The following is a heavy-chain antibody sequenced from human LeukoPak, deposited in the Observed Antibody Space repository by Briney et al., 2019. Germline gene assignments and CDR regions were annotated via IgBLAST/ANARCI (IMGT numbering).Heavy chain of an antibody. D-gene: IGHD6-13*01. CDR2: IIPIFGTA. Sequence: SVKVSCKASGGTFSSYAISLVRQAPGQGLEWMGGIIPIFGTANYAQKFQGRVTITTDESTSTAYMELRSLRSDDTAIYYCARVYSSSWYSGSWFDPWGQGTLVTVSS. CDR3: ARVYSSSWYSGSWFDP. J-gene: IGHJ5*02. CDR1: GGTFSSYA. V-gene: IGHV1-69*05.